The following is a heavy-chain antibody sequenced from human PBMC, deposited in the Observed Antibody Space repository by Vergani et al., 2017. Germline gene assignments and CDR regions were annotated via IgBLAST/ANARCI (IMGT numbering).Heavy chain of an antibody. CDR2: IRYDGSNK. D-gene: IGHD6-19*01. CDR3: AIDNSGWPEYYYYYYGMDV. J-gene: IGHJ6*02. Sequence: QVQLVESGGGVVQPGGSLRLSCAASGFIFSSYGMYWVRQAPGKGLEWVAFIRYDGSNKYYADSVEGRFTISRDNSKNSLYLQMNCLRTEDTSLYYCAIDNSGWPEYYYYYYGMDVWGQGTTVTVSS. V-gene: IGHV3-30*02. CDR1: GFIFSSYG.